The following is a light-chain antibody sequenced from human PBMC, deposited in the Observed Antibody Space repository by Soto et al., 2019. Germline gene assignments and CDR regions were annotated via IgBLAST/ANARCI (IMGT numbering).Light chain of an antibody. J-gene: IGLJ3*02. V-gene: IGLV1-40*01. CDR2: GDN. CDR3: QSYDTSPFDLM. Sequence: QSVLTQPPSVTGAPGQRVTISCTWHNSNIGTGYGIYWYQQFPGTPPRLLIYGDNNRPSGVPDRFSGSKSGTSASLAITGLQAEDEAEYYCQSYDTSPFDLMFGGGTKLTVL. CDR1: NSNIGTGYG.